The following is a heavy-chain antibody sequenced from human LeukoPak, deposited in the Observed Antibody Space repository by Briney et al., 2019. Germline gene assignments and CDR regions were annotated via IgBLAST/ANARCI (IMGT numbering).Heavy chain of an antibody. D-gene: IGHD3-10*01. V-gene: IGHV4-59*08. CDR1: GGSIDNYY. CDR2: IYYSGST. CDR3: ARAAAMVRGVTGWFDP. J-gene: IGHJ5*02. Sequence: SETQSLTCSVSGGSIDNYYWSWIRQPPGKGLEWVGYIYYSGSTNYNPSLKSRVTISLHTSKTQFSLRLSSVTAADTAVYYCARAAAMVRGVTGWFDPWGQGTLVTVSS.